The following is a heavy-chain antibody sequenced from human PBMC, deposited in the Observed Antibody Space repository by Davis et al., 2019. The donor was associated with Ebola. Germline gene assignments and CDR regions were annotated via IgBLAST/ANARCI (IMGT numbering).Heavy chain of an antibody. CDR2: ISYDGSNK. V-gene: IGHV3-30*03. J-gene: IGHJ6*03. CDR1: GFTFSSYG. CDR3: ARDFDSLDTYYMDV. D-gene: IGHD3-9*01. Sequence: PGGSLRLSCAASGFTFSSYGMHWVRQAPGKGLEWVAVISYDGSNKYYADSVKGRFTISRDNSKNTLYLQMNSLRAEDTAVYYCARDFDSLDTYYMDVWGKGTTVTVSS.